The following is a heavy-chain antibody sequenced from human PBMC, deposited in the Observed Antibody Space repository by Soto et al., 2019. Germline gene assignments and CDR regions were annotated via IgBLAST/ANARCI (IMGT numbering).Heavy chain of an antibody. CDR1: GFTFDDYA. CDR3: AKDMGLLWFGELSSFDY. Sequence: EVQLVESGGGLVQPGRSLRLSCAASGFTFDDYAMHWVRQAPGKGLEWVSGISWNSGSIGYADSVKGRFTISRDNAKNSLYLQMNSLRAEDTALYYCAKDMGLLWFGELSSFDYWGQGTLVTVSS. CDR2: ISWNSGSI. V-gene: IGHV3-9*01. D-gene: IGHD3-10*01. J-gene: IGHJ4*02.